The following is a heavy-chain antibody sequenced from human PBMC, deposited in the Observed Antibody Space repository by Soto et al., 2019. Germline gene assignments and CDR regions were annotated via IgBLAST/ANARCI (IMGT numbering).Heavy chain of an antibody. J-gene: IGHJ6*03. CDR1: GFTFSSYG. CDR3: AKDQYYYGSGSYYNYYYNYYMDV. Sequence: GGSLRLSCAASGFTFSSYGMHWVRQAPGKGLEWVAVIWYDGSNKYYADSVKGRFTISRDNSKNTLYLQMNSLRAEDTAVYYCAKDQYYYGSGSYYNYYYNYYMDVWGKGTTVTVSS. CDR2: IWYDGSNK. D-gene: IGHD3-10*01. V-gene: IGHV3-30*02.